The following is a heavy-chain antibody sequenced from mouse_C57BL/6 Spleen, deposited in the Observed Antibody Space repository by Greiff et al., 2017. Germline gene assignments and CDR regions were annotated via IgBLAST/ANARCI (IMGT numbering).Heavy chain of an antibody. D-gene: IGHD1-1*01. Sequence: EVKLVESVAELVRPGASVKLSCTASGFNIKNTYMHWVKQRPEQGLEWIGRIDPANGNTKYAPKFQGKATITADTSSNTAYLQLSSLTSEDTAIYYCANYYGRLAWVADWGQGTLVTVSA. CDR1: GFNIKNTY. CDR3: ANYYGRLAWVAD. J-gene: IGHJ3*01. V-gene: IGHV14-3*01. CDR2: IDPANGNT.